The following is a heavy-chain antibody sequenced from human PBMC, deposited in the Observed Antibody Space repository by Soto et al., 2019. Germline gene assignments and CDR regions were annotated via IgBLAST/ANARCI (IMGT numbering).Heavy chain of an antibody. CDR1: RGSMSGYY. Sequence: QVQLQESGPGLVKPSETLSLTCTVSRGSMSGYYWSWIRQTPGKGLEWIGYNYSSGSTNYNPSLQSRVNRPVDTSNSQFSLKLSSVTAADTAIYYYARKQSYYVFFDYWGQGTLVTVFS. V-gene: IGHV4-59*01. CDR2: NYSSGST. CDR3: ARKQSYYVFFDY. D-gene: IGHD3-10*02. J-gene: IGHJ4*02.